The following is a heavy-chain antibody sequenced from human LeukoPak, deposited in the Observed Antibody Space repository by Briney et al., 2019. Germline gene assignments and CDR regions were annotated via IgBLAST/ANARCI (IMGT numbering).Heavy chain of an antibody. CDR3: ARTVCSGGSCPHDS. Sequence: GGSLRLSCAASGFTFRSYSINWVRQAPGKGLKWVSSIDTASNTFYADSVKGRFTVSRDNAKNSLDLQMHSLRAEDTAVYYCARTVCSGGSCPHDSWGQGTLVTVSS. V-gene: IGHV3-21*01. D-gene: IGHD2-15*01. J-gene: IGHJ4*02. CDR1: GFTFRSYS. CDR2: IDTASNT.